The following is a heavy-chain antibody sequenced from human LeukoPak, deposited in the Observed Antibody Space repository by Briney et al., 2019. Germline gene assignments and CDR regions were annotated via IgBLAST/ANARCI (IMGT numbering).Heavy chain of an antibody. V-gene: IGHV1-18*01. CDR3: AKDWQLLWFGELLPDAFDI. D-gene: IGHD3-10*01. CDR1: GYTFTSYG. Sequence: ASVKVSCKASGYTFTSYGISWVRQAPGQGLEWMGWISAYNGNTNYAQKLQGRVTMTTDTSTSTAYMELRSLRSDDTAVYYCAKDWQLLWFGELLPDAFDIWGQGTMVTVSS. CDR2: ISAYNGNT. J-gene: IGHJ3*02.